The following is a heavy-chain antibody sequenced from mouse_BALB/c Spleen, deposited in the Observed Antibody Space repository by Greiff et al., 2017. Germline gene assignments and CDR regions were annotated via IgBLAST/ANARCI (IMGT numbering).Heavy chain of an antibody. CDR1: GYTFSSYW. J-gene: IGHJ2*01. CDR3: ARREITNYFDY. D-gene: IGHD2-4*01. CDR2: ILPGSGST. Sequence: VQLQQSGAELMKPGASVKISCKATGYTFSSYWIEWVKQRPGHGLEWIGEILPGSGSTNYNEKFKGKATFTADTSSNTAYMQLSSLTSEDSAVYYCARREITNYFDYWGQGTTLTVSS. V-gene: IGHV1-9*01.